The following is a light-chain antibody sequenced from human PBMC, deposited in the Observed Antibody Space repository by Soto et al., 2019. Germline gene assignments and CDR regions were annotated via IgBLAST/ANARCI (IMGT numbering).Light chain of an antibody. CDR1: QSINSY. CDR2: AAT. J-gene: IGKJ1*01. Sequence: DIQMSQSPSSLSASVGDSSTLAFRASQSINSYLNWYQHRPGQAPMLQIYAATSFQSGVPSRFSGSGSGTDFTLTISSLQPEDFATCYCQQSYSTPRTFGQGTKVDIK. V-gene: IGKV1-39*01. CDR3: QQSYSTPRT.